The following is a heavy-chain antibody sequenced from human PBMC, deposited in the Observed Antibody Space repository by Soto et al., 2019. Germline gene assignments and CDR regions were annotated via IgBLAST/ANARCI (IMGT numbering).Heavy chain of an antibody. D-gene: IGHD5-12*01. CDR3: AKAQADGYNSIFDY. Sequence: PGGSPRISCAACGFTFDDYTMHWVRQAPGKGLEWVSLISWDGGSTYYADSVKGRFTISRDNSKNSLYLQMNSLRTEDTALYYCAKAQADGYNSIFDYWGQGTLVTVSS. CDR1: GFTFDDYT. J-gene: IGHJ4*02. V-gene: IGHV3-43*01. CDR2: ISWDGGST.